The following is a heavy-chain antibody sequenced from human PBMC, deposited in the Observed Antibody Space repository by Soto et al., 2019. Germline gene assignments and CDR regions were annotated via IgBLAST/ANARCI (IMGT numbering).Heavy chain of an antibody. CDR3: ARRRYSGYVNWFDP. V-gene: IGHV4-34*01. D-gene: IGHD5-12*01. CDR2: INHSGST. Sequence: KLPETLSLTCTVSGXSISGYYWSWIRQPPGKGLEWIGEINHSGSTNYNPSLKSRVTISVDTSKNQFSLKLSSVTAADTAVYYCARRRYSGYVNWFDPWGQGTLVTVSS. CDR1: GXSISGYY. J-gene: IGHJ5*02.